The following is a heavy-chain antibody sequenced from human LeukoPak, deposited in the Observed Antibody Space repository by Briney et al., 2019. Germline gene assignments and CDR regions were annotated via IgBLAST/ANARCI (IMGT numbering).Heavy chain of an antibody. V-gene: IGHV3-21*01. CDR3: ARLYYYDSSGYRPLVY. CDR2: ISSGSSYI. J-gene: IGHJ4*02. CDR1: GFTFSSYN. D-gene: IGHD3-22*01. Sequence: GGSLRLSCAASGFTFSSYNMNWVRQAPGKGLEWVSSISSGSSYIYYADSVKGRFTISRDNAKNSLYLQMNSLRAEDTAVYYCARLYYYDSSGYRPLVYWGQGTLVTVSS.